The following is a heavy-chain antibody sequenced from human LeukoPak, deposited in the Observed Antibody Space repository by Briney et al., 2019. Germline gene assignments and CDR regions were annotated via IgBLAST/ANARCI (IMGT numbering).Heavy chain of an antibody. V-gene: IGHV3-74*01. CDR2: ISFDGSDA. Sequence: GGSLRLSCAASGFTFSGFWMHWVRQAPGKGLVWVSCISFDGSDATYADSVKGRFTISRDNAKNTLHLQMDSLTVEDTAVYYCAVSIWMGPWGQGTLVTVSS. J-gene: IGHJ5*02. CDR1: GFTFSGFW. D-gene: IGHD1-1*01. CDR3: AVSIWMGP.